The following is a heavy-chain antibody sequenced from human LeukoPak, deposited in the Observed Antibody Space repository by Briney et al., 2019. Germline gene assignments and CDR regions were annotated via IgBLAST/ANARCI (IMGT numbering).Heavy chain of an antibody. CDR2: IAYSGTP. J-gene: IGHJ4*02. CDR1: GGSINTANYY. CDR3: ARDRYGDFEDY. V-gene: IGHV4-30-4*08. D-gene: IGHD4-17*01. Sequence: PSQTLSLTCNVSGGSINTANYYWTWLRQPPGRGLGWIGYIAYSGTPYYNPSLNTPVFISLDTSNNQFSLRLNSVTAADTAMYYCARDRYGDFEDYWGQGTLVTVSS.